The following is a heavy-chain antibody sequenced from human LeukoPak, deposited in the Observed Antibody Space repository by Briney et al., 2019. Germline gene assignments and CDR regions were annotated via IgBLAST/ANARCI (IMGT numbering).Heavy chain of an antibody. D-gene: IGHD2-21*02. CDR2: ISSSSSTI. Sequence: GGSLRLSCAASGFSFSSYSMNWVRQAPGKGLEWVSYISSSSSTIYYADSVKGRFTISRDNAKNSLYLQMNSLRAEDTAVYYCARDLAYCGGDCYNWGQGTLVTVSS. V-gene: IGHV3-48*01. J-gene: IGHJ4*02. CDR1: GFSFSSYS. CDR3: ARDLAYCGGDCYN.